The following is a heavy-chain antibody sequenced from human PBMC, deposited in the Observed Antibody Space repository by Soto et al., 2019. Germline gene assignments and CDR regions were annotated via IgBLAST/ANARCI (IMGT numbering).Heavy chain of an antibody. J-gene: IGHJ4*02. D-gene: IGHD1-26*01. CDR3: AKEGGLSGSYYISSSYYFDY. CDR1: GYTFTTYA. V-gene: IGHV1-3*01. Sequence: GASVKVSCKASGYTFTTYAIHWVRQAPGQRLEWMGWINAGNGNTKYSQNFQGRVTITRDTSASTAYMELSSLRAEDTSVYYCAKEGGLSGSYYISSSYYFDYWGQGTLVTVSS. CDR2: INAGNGNT.